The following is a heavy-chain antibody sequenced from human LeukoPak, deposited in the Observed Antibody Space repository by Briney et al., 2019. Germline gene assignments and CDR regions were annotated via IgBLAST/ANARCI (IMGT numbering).Heavy chain of an antibody. CDR1: GDSISSYSYY. D-gene: IGHD3-22*01. Sequence: PSETLSLTCTVSGDSISSYSYYWGWVRQPPGKGLEWIGTIFYSGSTYYNPSLKSRVIMSVDTSKNQFSLKLSSVTAADTAVYYCARREPEASSGYYYFDYWGQGTLVTVSS. CDR2: IFYSGST. J-gene: IGHJ4*02. V-gene: IGHV4-39*01. CDR3: ARREPEASSGYYYFDY.